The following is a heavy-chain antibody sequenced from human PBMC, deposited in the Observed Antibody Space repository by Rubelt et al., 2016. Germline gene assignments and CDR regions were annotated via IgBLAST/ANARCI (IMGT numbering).Heavy chain of an antibody. CDR1: GGSFSGYY. V-gene: IGHV4-34*06. D-gene: IGHD6-13*01. CDR3: IAAAGTKDAFDI. J-gene: IGHJ3*02. Sequence: QVQLQQWGAGLLKPSETLSLTCAVYGGSFSGYYWSWIRQPPGKGLEWIGSIYYCGGTYYNPSLKIRVTISVDTSKNQFSLKLGSVTAADTAVYYCIAAAGTKDAFDIWGQGTMVTVSS. CDR2: IYYCGGT.